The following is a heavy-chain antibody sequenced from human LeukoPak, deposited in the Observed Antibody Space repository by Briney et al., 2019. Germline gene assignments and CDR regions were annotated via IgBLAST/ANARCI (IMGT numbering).Heavy chain of an antibody. J-gene: IGHJ4*02. CDR2: ISGSGGST. CDR1: GFAFSSYG. Sequence: QPGGSLRLSCAASGFAFSSYGMSCVRQAPGKGLEWVSAISGSGGSTYYADFVKGRFTISRDNSNNSVYLQMNSLRAEDTAVYYCARDLSGIAGYTYGRGIDYWGQGTLVTVSS. D-gene: IGHD5-18*01. V-gene: IGHV3-23*01. CDR3: ARDLSGIAGYTYGRGIDY.